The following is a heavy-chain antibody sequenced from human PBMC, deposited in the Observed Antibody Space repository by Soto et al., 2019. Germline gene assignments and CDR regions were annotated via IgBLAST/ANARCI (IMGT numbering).Heavy chain of an antibody. CDR2: MSHSGGT. CDR1: GGFVSSGSYY. D-gene: IGHD1-1*01. Sequence: SETLSLTCAVYGGFVSSGSYYWSWIRQPPGKGLEWIGEMSHSGGTHFNPSLKSRVTISVDTSKNQFSLKMSSVTAADTALYYCARVERGTATTVVDAFDIWGPGTMVTGSS. CDR3: ARVERGTATTVVDAFDI. V-gene: IGHV4-61*01. J-gene: IGHJ3*02.